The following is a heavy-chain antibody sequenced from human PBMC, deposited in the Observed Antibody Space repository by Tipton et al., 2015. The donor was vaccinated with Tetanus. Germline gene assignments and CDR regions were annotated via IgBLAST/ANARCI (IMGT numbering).Heavy chain of an antibody. V-gene: IGHV4-39*01. CDR1: GATASRSNYH. Sequence: LRLSCTVSGATASRSNYHWGWIRQPPGKGLEWIGSISYSGSTYYNPSLKSRVAISVDTSKNQFSLKLSSVTATDTAIYYCARHVHGSGALLAGERYYYYGMDVWGQGTPVTVSS. CDR3: ARHVHGSGALLAGERYYYYGMDV. CDR2: ISYSGST. D-gene: IGHD3-3*01. J-gene: IGHJ6*02.